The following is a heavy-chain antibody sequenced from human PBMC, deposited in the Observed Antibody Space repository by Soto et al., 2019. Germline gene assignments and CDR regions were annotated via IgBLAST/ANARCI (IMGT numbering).Heavy chain of an antibody. Sequence: ASVKVSCKASGYTFTSYGISWVRQAPGQGLEWMGWISAYNGNTNYAQKLQGRVTMTTDTSTSTAYMELRSLRSDDTAVYYCARGSMVRGVIPHYYYYGMDVWGQGTTVTVSS. D-gene: IGHD3-10*01. CDR2: ISAYNGNT. V-gene: IGHV1-18*01. CDR3: ARGSMVRGVIPHYYYYGMDV. CDR1: GYTFTSYG. J-gene: IGHJ6*02.